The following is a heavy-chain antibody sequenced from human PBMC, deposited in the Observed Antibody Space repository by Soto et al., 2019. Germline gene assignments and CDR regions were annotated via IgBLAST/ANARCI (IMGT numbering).Heavy chain of an antibody. CDR2: IYYSGXX. Sequence: QLQLQESGPGLVKPSETLSLTCTVSGGSISSSXXYWGWIRQPPGKGLEWIGSIYYSGXXYYNPSLKSRVTISVDTSKNQFSLKLSSVTAADTAVYYCARRGSNIVVVPAATDYWGQGTLVTVSS. J-gene: IGHJ4*02. V-gene: IGHV4-39*01. CDR1: GGSISSSXXY. CDR3: ARRGSNIVVVPAATDY. D-gene: IGHD2-2*01.